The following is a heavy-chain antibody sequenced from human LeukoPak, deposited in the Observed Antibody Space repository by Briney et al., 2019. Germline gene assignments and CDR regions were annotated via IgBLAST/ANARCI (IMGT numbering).Heavy chain of an antibody. CDR2: ISWNNDTI. V-gene: IGHV3-9*01. Sequence: QTGGSLRLSCAASGFTFDDYAMHWVRQVPGKGLEWVSGISWNNDTIGYADSVKGRFTISRDNAKNSLYLHMNSLRGEDTALYYCARGSREYLNWLDPWSQGMLVTVSS. CDR1: GFTFDDYA. J-gene: IGHJ5*02. CDR3: ARGSREYLNWLDP. D-gene: IGHD2-2*01.